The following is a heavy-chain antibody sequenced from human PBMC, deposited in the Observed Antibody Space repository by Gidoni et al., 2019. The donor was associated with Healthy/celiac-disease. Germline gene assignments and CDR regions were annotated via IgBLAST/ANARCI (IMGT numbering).Heavy chain of an antibody. V-gene: IGHV3-9*01. D-gene: IGHD6-19*01. CDR2: ISWNSGSI. CDR3: AKDIGYSSGWTPSDYYYYMDV. Sequence: EVQLVESGGGLVQPGRSLRLSCAASGFTFDDYAMHWVRQAPGKGLEWVSGISWNSGSIGYADSVKGRFTISRDNAKNSLYLQMNSLRAEDTALYYCAKDIGYSSGWTPSDYYYYMDVWGKGTTVTVSS. CDR1: GFTFDDYA. J-gene: IGHJ6*03.